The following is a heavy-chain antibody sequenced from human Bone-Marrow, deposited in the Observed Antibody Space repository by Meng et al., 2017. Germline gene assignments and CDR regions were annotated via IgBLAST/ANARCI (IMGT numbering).Heavy chain of an antibody. CDR1: GDSVSSLSYY. J-gene: IGHJ4*02. CDR2: IYYRGST. CDR3: VRENSGGWYGPPGN. D-gene: IGHD6-19*01. V-gene: IGHV4-39*07. Sequence: SETLSLTCTVSGDSVSSLSYYWGWIRQPPGKGLEWIGSIYYRGSTYYNPSLKSRVTISLDTTNNQVSLRLSSVTAADTAVYYCVRENSGGWYGPPGNWGQGTLVTVSS.